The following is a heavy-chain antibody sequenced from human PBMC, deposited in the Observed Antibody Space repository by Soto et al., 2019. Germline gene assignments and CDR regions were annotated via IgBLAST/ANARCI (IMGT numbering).Heavy chain of an antibody. V-gene: IGHV4-59*01. Sequence: QVQLQESGPGLVKPSETLSLTCTVSGGSISSYYWSWIRQPPGKGLEWIGYIYYSGSTNYNPSLRSRVTISVDTSKNQFSLKRSSVTAADTAVYYCARDHNSYGSSGFDYWGQGTLVTVSS. CDR2: IYYSGST. J-gene: IGHJ4*02. D-gene: IGHD5-18*01. CDR1: GGSISSYY. CDR3: ARDHNSYGSSGFDY.